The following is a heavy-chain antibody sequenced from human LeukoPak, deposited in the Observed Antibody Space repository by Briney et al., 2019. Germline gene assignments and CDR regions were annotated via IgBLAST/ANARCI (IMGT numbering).Heavy chain of an antibody. CDR3: VSISEGSSSSESAFDI. Sequence: ASVKVSCKASGGTFSSYAISWVRQAPGQGLEWMGGIIPIFGTANYAQKFQGRVTITADESTSTAYMEPSSLRSEDTAVYYCVSISEGSSSSESAFDIWGQGTMVTVSS. CDR2: IIPIFGTA. D-gene: IGHD6-6*01. CDR1: GGTFSSYA. J-gene: IGHJ3*02. V-gene: IGHV1-69*13.